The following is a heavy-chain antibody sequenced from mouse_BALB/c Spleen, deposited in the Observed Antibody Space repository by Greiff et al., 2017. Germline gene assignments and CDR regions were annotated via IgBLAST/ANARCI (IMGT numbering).Heavy chain of an antibody. CDR3: ARELRYYFDY. D-gene: IGHD1-1*01. CDR1: GFTFSSFG. CDR2: ISSGSSTI. V-gene: IGHV5-17*02. J-gene: IGHJ2*01. Sequence: EVQLVESGGGLVQPGGSRKLSCAASGFTFSSFGMHWVRQAPEKGLEWVAYISSGSSTIYYADTVKGRFTISRDNPKNTLFLQMTSLRSEDTAMYYCARELRYYFDYWGQGTTITVSS.